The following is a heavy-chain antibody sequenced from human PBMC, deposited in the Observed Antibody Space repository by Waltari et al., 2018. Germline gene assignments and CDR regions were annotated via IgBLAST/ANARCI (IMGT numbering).Heavy chain of an antibody. CDR2: ISSSSSYI. CDR1: AFTFSSSS. V-gene: IGHV3-21*01. J-gene: IGHJ4*02. D-gene: IGHD5-12*01. CDR3: AASRWLQFAVDY. Sequence: EVQLVESGGGLVKPGGSLRLSCAASAFTFSSSSMTWARQAPGKGLEWVSSISSSSSYIYYADSVKGRFTISRDNAKNSLYLQMNSLRAEDTAVYYCAASRWLQFAVDYWGQGTLVTVSS.